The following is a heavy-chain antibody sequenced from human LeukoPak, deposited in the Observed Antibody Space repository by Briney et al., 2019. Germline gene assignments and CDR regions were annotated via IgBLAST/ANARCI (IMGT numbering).Heavy chain of an antibody. Sequence: SETLSLTCAVSGFSISNGYFWGWIRQPPGKGLEWIGSIYHSGNTYYNPSLKSRVTISVDTSKNHFSLKLSSVTAAETAVYYCARLHYYDGSGYYGDYWGQGTLVTVSS. CDR2: IYHSGNT. D-gene: IGHD3-22*01. V-gene: IGHV4-38-2*01. CDR1: GFSISNGYF. J-gene: IGHJ4*02. CDR3: ARLHYYDGSGYYGDY.